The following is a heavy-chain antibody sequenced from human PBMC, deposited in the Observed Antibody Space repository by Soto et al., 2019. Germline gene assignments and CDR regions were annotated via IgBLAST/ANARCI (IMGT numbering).Heavy chain of an antibody. Sequence: SVKVSCKASGGTFSSYAISWVRQAPGQGLEWMGGIIPIFGTANYAQKFQGRVTITADESTSTAYMELSSLRSEDTAVYYCARDYYDSSGYYFLYYFDYWGQGTLVTVSS. CDR3: ARDYYDSSGYYFLYYFDY. CDR2: IIPIFGTA. J-gene: IGHJ4*02. D-gene: IGHD3-22*01. CDR1: GGTFSSYA. V-gene: IGHV1-69*13.